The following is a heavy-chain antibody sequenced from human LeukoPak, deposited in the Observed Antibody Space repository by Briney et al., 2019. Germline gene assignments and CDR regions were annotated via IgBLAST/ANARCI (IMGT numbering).Heavy chain of an antibody. D-gene: IGHD5-18*01. CDR3: ARDQVDTAMVNPYYYYGMDV. CDR1: GYTFTSYG. V-gene: IGHV1-18*01. J-gene: IGHJ6*02. CDR2: ISAYNGNT. Sequence: ASVKVSCKASGYTFTSYGISWVRQAPGQGLEWMGWISAYNGNTNYAQKLQGRVTTTTDTSTSTAYMELRSLRSDDTAVYYCARDQVDTAMVNPYYYYGMDVWGQGTTVTVSS.